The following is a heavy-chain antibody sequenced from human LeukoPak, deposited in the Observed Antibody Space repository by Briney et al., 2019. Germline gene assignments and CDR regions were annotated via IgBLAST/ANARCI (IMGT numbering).Heavy chain of an antibody. V-gene: IGHV4-34*01. D-gene: IGHD2-15*01. J-gene: IGHJ6*03. CDR1: GGSFSGYY. Sequence: PSETLSLTCAVYGGSFSGYYWSWIRQPPGKGLEWIGEINHSGSTNYNPSLKSRVTISVDTSKNHFSLKLSSVTAADTAVYYCARVPGNCSGGSCFRTHYYYMDVWGKGTTVTVSS. CDR3: ARVPGNCSGGSCFRTHYYYMDV. CDR2: INHSGST.